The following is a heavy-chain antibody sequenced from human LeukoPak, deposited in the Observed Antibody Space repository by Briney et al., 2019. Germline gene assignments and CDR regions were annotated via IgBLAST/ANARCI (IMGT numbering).Heavy chain of an antibody. CDR2: MNPNSGNT. D-gene: IGHD2-2*01. CDR3: TRAVRNQLLSEY. CDR1: GYTFSNYD. J-gene: IGHJ4*02. V-gene: IGHV1-8*01. Sequence: ASVKVSCKASGYTFSNYDVTWVRQAPGQGLEYMGWMNPNSGNTGFAQKFRGRLTLTGDASTTSAFMELMRLTSEDTAVYYCTRAVRNQLLSEYWGQGTRITVSS.